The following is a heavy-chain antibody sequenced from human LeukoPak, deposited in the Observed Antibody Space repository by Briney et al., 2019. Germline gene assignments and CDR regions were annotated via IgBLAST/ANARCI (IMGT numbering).Heavy chain of an antibody. Sequence: ASVKVSCKASGYSFTRYYMHWVRQAPGKGVEWVGWINLNSGGTNYAQKLQGRLTLTRDTSISTAYMVQSRLRSDDTALYYCARGPLVYCGGDCYNWFDPWGQGTLVTVSS. V-gene: IGHV1-2*02. CDR1: GYSFTRYY. D-gene: IGHD2-21*02. J-gene: IGHJ5*02. CDR2: INLNSGGT. CDR3: ARGPLVYCGGDCYNWFDP.